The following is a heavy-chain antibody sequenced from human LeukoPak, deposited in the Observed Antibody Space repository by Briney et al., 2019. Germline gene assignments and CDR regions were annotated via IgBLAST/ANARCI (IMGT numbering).Heavy chain of an antibody. Sequence: GASVKVSCKASGYTFTSYGISWVRQAPGQGLEWMGWISAYNGNTNYAQKLQGRVTMTTDTSTSTAYMELRSLRSDDTAVYYCARVRWELLQSYYYYYGMDVWGQGTTVTVSS. V-gene: IGHV1-18*01. CDR1: GYTFTSYG. CDR2: ISAYNGNT. CDR3: ARVRWELLQSYYYYYGMDV. J-gene: IGHJ6*02. D-gene: IGHD1-26*01.